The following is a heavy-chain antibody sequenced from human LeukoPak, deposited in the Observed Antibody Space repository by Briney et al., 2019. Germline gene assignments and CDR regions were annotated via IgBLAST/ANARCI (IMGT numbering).Heavy chain of an antibody. D-gene: IGHD4-17*01. CDR2: ISSSGSTI. CDR1: GFTFSDYY. Sequence: GGSLRLSCAASGFTFSDYYMSWIRQAPGKGLEWVSYISSSGSTIYYADSVRGRFTISRDNAKNSLYLQMNSLRAEDTAVYYCARDRCTTVLLPMDVWGQGTTVTVSS. V-gene: IGHV3-11*01. CDR3: ARDRCTTVLLPMDV. J-gene: IGHJ6*02.